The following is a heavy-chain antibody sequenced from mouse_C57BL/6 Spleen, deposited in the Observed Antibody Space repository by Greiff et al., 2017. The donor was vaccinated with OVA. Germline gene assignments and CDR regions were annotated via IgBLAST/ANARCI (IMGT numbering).Heavy chain of an antibody. CDR1: GFNIKDDY. D-gene: IGHD3-2*02. CDR3: TTWPAQATDDY. V-gene: IGHV14-4*01. Sequence: VQLQQSGAELVRPGASVKLSCTASGFNIKDDYMHWVKQRPEQGLEWIGWIDPENGDTEYASKFQGQATITADTSSNTAYLPLSSLTSEDTAVYYCTTWPAQATDDYWGRGTTLTVSS. J-gene: IGHJ2*01. CDR2: IDPENGDT.